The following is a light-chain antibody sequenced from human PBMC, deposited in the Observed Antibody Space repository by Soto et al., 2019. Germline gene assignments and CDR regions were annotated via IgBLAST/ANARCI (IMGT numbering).Light chain of an antibody. CDR3: QQFNMWPWT. V-gene: IGKV3-15*01. Sequence: EIVMTQSPATLSVSPGERATLSCRASQSISTNLNWYQKKPGQAPRLLMYLASTRATGIPARFSGSGSGTEFTLTISSLQSEDFAVYSCQQFNMWPWTFGQGTQVEIK. J-gene: IGKJ1*01. CDR2: LAS. CDR1: QSISTN.